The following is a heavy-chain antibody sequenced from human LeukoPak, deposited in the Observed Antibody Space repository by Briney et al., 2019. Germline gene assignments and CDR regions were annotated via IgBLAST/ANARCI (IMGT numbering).Heavy chain of an antibody. Sequence: SETLSLTCTVSGGSISSYYWSWIRQPPGKGLEWIGYIYYSGSTKYNPSLKSRVTISVDASNNQFSLKLRSVTAADTALYYYASLGYSSGTEYWGQGTLVTVSS. CDR3: ASLGYSSGTEY. D-gene: IGHD6-19*01. CDR2: IYYSGST. CDR1: GGSISSYY. V-gene: IGHV4-59*01. J-gene: IGHJ4*02.